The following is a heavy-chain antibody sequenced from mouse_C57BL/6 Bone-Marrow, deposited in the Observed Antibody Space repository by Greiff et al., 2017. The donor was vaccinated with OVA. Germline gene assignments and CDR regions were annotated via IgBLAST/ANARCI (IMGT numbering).Heavy chain of an antibody. CDR3: ARFGETWGYYFDY. V-gene: IGHV1-55*01. CDR1: GYTFTSYW. Sequence: QVHVKQPGAELVKPGASVKMSCKASGYTFTSYWITWVKQRPGQGLEWIGDIYPGSGSTNYNEKFKSKATLTVDTSSSTAYMQLSSLTSEDSAVYYCARFGETWGYYFDYWGQGTTLTVSS. J-gene: IGHJ2*01. CDR2: IYPGSGST.